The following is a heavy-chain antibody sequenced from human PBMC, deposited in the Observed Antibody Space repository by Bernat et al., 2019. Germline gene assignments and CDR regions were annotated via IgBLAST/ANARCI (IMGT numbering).Heavy chain of an antibody. Sequence: QVQLVESGGGVVQPGRSLRLSCAASGFTFSSYGMHWVRQAPGKGLERVAVIWNDGSNKYYTDSVKGRFTISRDNYKNTLYQQMNSLRAEDTAVYYCARDWKRGLEWLLGDAFDIWGQETMVTVSS. CDR2: IWNDGSNK. V-gene: IGHV3-33*01. D-gene: IGHD3-3*01. CDR1: GFTFSSYG. CDR3: ARDWKRGLEWLLGDAFDI. J-gene: IGHJ3*02.